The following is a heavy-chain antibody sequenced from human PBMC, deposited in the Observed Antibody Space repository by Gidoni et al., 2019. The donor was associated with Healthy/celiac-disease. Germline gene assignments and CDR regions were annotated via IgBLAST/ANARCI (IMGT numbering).Heavy chain of an antibody. V-gene: IGHV4-34*01. D-gene: IGHD2-15*01. CDR1: GGSFSGYY. CDR2: INHSGST. Sequence: QVQLQQWGAGLLKPSETLSLTCAVYGGSFSGYYWSWIRQLPGKGLEWIGEINHSGSTNYNPSLKSRVTISVDTSKNQFSLKLSSVTAADTAVYYCARVRLNRYCSGGSCYSKAGDFDPWGQGTLVTVSS. J-gene: IGHJ5*02. CDR3: ARVRLNRYCSGGSCYSKAGDFDP.